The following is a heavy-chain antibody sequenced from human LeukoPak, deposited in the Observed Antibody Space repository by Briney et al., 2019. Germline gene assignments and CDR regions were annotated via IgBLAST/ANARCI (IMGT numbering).Heavy chain of an antibody. V-gene: IGHV4-34*01. D-gene: IGHD5-12*01. Sequence: SETLSLTCAVYGGSFSGYYLSWIRQPPGKGLEWIGEINHSGSTNYNPSLKSRVTISVDTSKNQFSLKLSSVTAADTAVYYCARAQYPVSGWLRYWGQGTLVTVSS. J-gene: IGHJ4*02. CDR3: ARAQYPVSGWLRY. CDR1: GGSFSGYY. CDR2: INHSGST.